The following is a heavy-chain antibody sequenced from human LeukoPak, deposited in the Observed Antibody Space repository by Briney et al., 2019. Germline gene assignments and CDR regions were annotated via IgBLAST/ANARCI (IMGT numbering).Heavy chain of an antibody. CDR2: ISGSGGST. J-gene: IGHJ4*02. D-gene: IGHD1-1*01. Sequence: GGSLRLSCAASGFTFSSYDMSWVRQAPGKGLEWVTAISGSGGSTYYADSVKGRFTISRDNSKNTLYLQMNSLRAEDTAVYYCAKVRRTTILFDYWGQGTLVTVSS. CDR1: GFTFSSYD. CDR3: AKVRRTTILFDY. V-gene: IGHV3-23*01.